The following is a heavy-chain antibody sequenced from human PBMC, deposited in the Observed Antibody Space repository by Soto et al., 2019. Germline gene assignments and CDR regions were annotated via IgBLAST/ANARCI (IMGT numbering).Heavy chain of an antibody. CDR3: ARARLVPAAMPEYYYYYGMDV. V-gene: IGHV4-4*02. Sequence: PSETLSLTCAVSGGSISSSNWWSWVRHPPGKGLEWIGEIYHSGSTNYNPSLKSRVTISVDKSKNQFSLKLSSVTAADTAVYYCARARLVPAAMPEYYYYYGMDVWGQGTTVTVSS. D-gene: IGHD2-2*01. J-gene: IGHJ6*02. CDR1: GGSISSSNW. CDR2: IYHSGST.